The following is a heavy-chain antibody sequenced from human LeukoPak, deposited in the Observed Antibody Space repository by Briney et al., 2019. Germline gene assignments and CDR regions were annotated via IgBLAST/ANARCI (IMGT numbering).Heavy chain of an antibody. CDR3: ARGAYSSGWAYFDH. J-gene: IGHJ4*02. Sequence: ASVKVSCKASGYTFTNFGITWVRQAPGQGLEWMAWISAYNGNTNYAQKLQGRVTMTTDTSTSTAYMELRSLRSDDTAVYYCARGAYSSGWAYFDHWGQGTLVTVSS. CDR2: ISAYNGNT. CDR1: GYTFTNFG. D-gene: IGHD6-19*01. V-gene: IGHV1-18*01.